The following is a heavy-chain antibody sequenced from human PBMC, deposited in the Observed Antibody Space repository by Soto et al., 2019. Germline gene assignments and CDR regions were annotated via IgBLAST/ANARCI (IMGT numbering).Heavy chain of an antibody. CDR2: ISSSGSTI. J-gene: IGHJ3*02. CDR3: ARVDRSRTVTRLEEGGRAFDI. V-gene: IGHV3-11*01. D-gene: IGHD4-17*01. CDR1: GFTFSDYY. Sequence: GGSLRLSCAASGFTFSDYYMSWIRQAPGKGLEWVSYISSSGSTIYYADSVKGRFTISRDNAKNSLYLQMNSLRAEDTAVYYCARVDRSRTVTRLEEGGRAFDIWGQGTMVTVSS.